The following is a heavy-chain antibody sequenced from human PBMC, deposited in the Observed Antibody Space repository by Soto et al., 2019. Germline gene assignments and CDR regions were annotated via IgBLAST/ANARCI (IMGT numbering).Heavy chain of an antibody. CDR2: LYGSGNS. Sequence: SETLSLTCNVSGASIGGGVLTWSWIRQTPGRGLEWIGCLYGSGNSYFNPSLESRVTISVDRSKNQFSLTMFSVTAADTAVYFCASTSASSYDFFAAWGQGILVTVSS. CDR3: ASTSASSYDFFAA. CDR1: GASIGGGVLT. D-gene: IGHD3-10*01. J-gene: IGHJ4*02. V-gene: IGHV4-30-2*01.